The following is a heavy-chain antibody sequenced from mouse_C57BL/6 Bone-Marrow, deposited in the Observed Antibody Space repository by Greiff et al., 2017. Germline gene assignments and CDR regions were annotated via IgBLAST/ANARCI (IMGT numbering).Heavy chain of an antibody. Sequence: GGGLVQPKGSLKLSCAASGFSFNTYAMNWVRQAPGKGLEWVARIRSKSNNYATYYADSVKDRFTISRDASESMLYLQMNNLKPEDTAMYYCVRQEIYYGNYYYAMDYWGQGTSVTVSS. CDR1: GFSFNTYA. CDR3: VRQEIYYGNYYYAMDY. D-gene: IGHD2-1*01. J-gene: IGHJ4*01. V-gene: IGHV10-1*01. CDR2: IRSKSNNYAT.